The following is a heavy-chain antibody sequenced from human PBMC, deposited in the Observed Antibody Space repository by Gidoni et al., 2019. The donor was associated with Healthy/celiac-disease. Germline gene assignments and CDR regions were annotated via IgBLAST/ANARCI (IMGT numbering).Heavy chain of an antibody. Sequence: QVQLVESGGGVVQPGRSLRPSCAASGFPFSSYAMHWVRQAPGKGLEWVAVISYDGSNKYYADSVKGRFTISRDNSKNTLYLQMNSLRAEDTAVYYCARESCTGGVCYTLDYWGQGTLVTVSS. J-gene: IGHJ4*02. D-gene: IGHD2-8*02. CDR3: ARESCTGGVCYTLDY. CDR1: GFPFSSYA. CDR2: ISYDGSNK. V-gene: IGHV3-30-3*01.